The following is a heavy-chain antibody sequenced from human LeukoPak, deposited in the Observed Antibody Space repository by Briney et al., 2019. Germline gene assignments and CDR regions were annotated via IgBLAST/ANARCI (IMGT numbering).Heavy chain of an antibody. CDR3: ALLGRELTLDY. CDR2: ISGSGGST. J-gene: IGHJ4*02. Sequence: GGSLRLSCAASGFTFSSYAMSWVRQAPGKGLEWVSAISGSGGSTYYADSVEGRFTISRDNSKNTLYLQMNSLRAEDTAVYYCALLGRELTLDYWGQGTLVTVSS. V-gene: IGHV3-23*01. D-gene: IGHD1-26*01. CDR1: GFTFSSYA.